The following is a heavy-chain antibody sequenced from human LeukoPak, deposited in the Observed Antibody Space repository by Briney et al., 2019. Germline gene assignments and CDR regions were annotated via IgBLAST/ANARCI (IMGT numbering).Heavy chain of an antibody. CDR3: ARGEDYYDQWYFDY. D-gene: IGHD3-22*01. J-gene: IGHJ4*02. Sequence: SETLSLTCAVYGGSFSGYCWTWIRQPPGKGLEWIGEINHSGITNYNPSLNSRVTISVDTSKNQFSLKLGSVTAADTAVYYCARGEDYYDQWYFDYWGQGTLVTVSS. CDR2: INHSGIT. CDR1: GGSFSGYC. V-gene: IGHV4-34*01.